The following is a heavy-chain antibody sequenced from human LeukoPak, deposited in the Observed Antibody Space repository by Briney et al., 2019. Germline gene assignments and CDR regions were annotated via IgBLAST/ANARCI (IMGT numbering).Heavy chain of an antibody. CDR1: GFTFDDYA. J-gene: IGHJ3*01. CDR3: ANEYSKGDV. Sequence: GGSLRLSCAASGFTFDDYAMHWVRQAPGKGLEWVSGISWNSGSIGYADSVKGRFTISRDNAKNSLYLQMNSLRVEDAAIYYCANEYSKGDVWGQGTMVTVSS. D-gene: IGHD1-26*01. CDR2: ISWNSGSI. V-gene: IGHV3-9*01.